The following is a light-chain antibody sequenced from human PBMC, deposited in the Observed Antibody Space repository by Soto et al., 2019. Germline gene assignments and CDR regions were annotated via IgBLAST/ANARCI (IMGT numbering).Light chain of an antibody. V-gene: IGLV1-44*01. Sequence: QSVLTQPPSASGTPGQRVNISCSGSSSNLGSNAVSWYQHFPGTAPKVLSYSDDQRPSGVPDRFSGSKSGTSASLAISGLRVEDEADYYCAAWSDSLNTWVFGGGTKLTVL. CDR3: AAWSDSLNTWV. CDR1: SSNLGSNA. CDR2: SDD. J-gene: IGLJ3*02.